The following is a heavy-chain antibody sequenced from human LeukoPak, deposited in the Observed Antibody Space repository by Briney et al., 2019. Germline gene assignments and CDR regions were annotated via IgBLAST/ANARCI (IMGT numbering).Heavy chain of an antibody. Sequence: SETLSLTCTVSGGSISSYYWIWIRQPPGKGLEWIGYIYYSGSTNYNPSLKSRVTISVDTSKNQFSLRLSSVTAADTAVYYCAREGSSGWFIDYWGQGTLVTVSS. CDR2: IYYSGST. D-gene: IGHD6-19*01. V-gene: IGHV4-59*01. CDR3: AREGSSGWFIDY. J-gene: IGHJ4*02. CDR1: GGSISSYY.